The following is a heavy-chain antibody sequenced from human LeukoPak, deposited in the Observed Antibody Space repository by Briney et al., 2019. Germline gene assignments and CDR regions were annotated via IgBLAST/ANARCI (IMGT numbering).Heavy chain of an antibody. D-gene: IGHD3-22*01. Sequence: GGSLRLSCVVSGFTLSGSAVHWVHQASGKGLEWVGRIRSKANNYATAYAASVKGRFTISRDDSKNTAYLQMNSLKTEDTAVYYCTGDNFDSSVKFDYWGQGTLVTVSS. J-gene: IGHJ4*02. CDR1: GFTLSGSA. CDR2: IRSKANNYAT. V-gene: IGHV3-73*01. CDR3: TGDNFDSSVKFDY.